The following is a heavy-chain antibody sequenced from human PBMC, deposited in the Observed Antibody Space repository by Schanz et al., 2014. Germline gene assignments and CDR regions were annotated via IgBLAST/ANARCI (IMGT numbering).Heavy chain of an antibody. D-gene: IGHD3-10*01. CDR2: INPSGGST. V-gene: IGHV1-46*01. CDR3: VRDAGWAFGDYHGMDV. CDR1: GYTFTSYY. J-gene: IGHJ6*02. Sequence: QVQLVQSGAEVKKPGASVKVSCKASGYTFTSYYMHWVRQAPGQGLEWMGIINPSGGSTNYAQKFQGRVTMTADKSTSTVYMEVSGLRSEDTAVYYCVRDAGWAFGDYHGMDVWGQGTSVTVSS.